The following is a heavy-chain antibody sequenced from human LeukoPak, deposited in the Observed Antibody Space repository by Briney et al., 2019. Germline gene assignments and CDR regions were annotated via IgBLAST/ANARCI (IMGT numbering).Heavy chain of an antibody. D-gene: IGHD3-22*01. CDR2: INPNSGGT. Sequence: GASVKVSCKASGYTFTGYYMHWVRQAPGQGLEWMGWINPNSGGTNYAQKFQGRVTMTRDTSISTAYMELSRLRSDDTAVYYCARDQTSYYYDSSGPWVWGQGTLVTVSS. CDR1: GYTFTGYY. V-gene: IGHV1-2*02. CDR3: ARDQTSYYYDSSGPWV. J-gene: IGHJ4*02.